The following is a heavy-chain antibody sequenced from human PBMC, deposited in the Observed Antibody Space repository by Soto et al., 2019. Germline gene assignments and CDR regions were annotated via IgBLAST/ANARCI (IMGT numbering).Heavy chain of an antibody. D-gene: IGHD6-19*01. CDR2: ISWDGGST. V-gene: IGHV3-43*01. CDR3: AKDIRSSGWYGEYGYGMDV. CDR1: GFTFDDYT. Sequence: PGGSLRLSCAASGFTFDDYTMHWVRQAPGKGLEWVSLISWDGGSTYYADSVKGRFTISRDNSKNSLYLQMNSLRTEDTALYYCAKDIRSSGWYGEYGYGMDVWGQGTTVTVSS. J-gene: IGHJ6*02.